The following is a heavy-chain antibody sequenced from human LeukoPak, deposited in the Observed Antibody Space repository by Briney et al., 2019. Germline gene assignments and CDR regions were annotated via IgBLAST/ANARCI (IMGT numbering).Heavy chain of an antibody. J-gene: IGHJ4*02. D-gene: IGHD5-18*01. Sequence: SETLSLTCAVYGDSFSGHYWSWIRQPPGKGLEWIGEITDGGRTSYSPSLKSRATISVVPSQRQFSLKLSSVTAADTAVYYCARARIQLRALGGLDYWGQGTLVTVSS. CDR2: ITDGGRT. CDR1: GDSFSGHY. CDR3: ARARIQLRALGGLDY. V-gene: IGHV4-34*01.